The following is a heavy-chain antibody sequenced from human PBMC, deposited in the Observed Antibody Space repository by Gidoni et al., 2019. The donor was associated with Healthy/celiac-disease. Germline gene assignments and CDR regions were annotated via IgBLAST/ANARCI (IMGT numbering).Heavy chain of an antibody. J-gene: IGHJ4*02. D-gene: IGHD1-26*01. CDR3: ARAYNNGGTSAY. CDR1: FSSYW. CDR2: IKQDGSEK. V-gene: IGHV3-7*01. Sequence: FSSYWMSWVRQAPGKGLEWVANIKQDGSEKYYVDYVKGRFTISRDNAKNSLYLQMNSLRAEDTAVYYCARAYNNGGTSAYWGQGTLVTVSS.